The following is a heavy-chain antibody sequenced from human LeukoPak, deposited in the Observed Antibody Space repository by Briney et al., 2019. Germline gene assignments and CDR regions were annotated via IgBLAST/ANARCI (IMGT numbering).Heavy chain of an antibody. CDR1: GFTFSNAW. V-gene: IGHV3-15*01. CDR2: IKSKTDGGTT. J-gene: IGHJ4*02. CDR3: TTVGRYCSSTSCASFDY. Sequence: GGSLRLSCAASGFTFSNAWMSWVRQAPGKGLEWVGRIKSKTDGGTTDYAAPVKGRFTISRDDSKNTLYLQMNSLKTEDTAVYYCTTVGRYCSSTSCASFDYWGQGTLVTVSS. D-gene: IGHD2-2*01.